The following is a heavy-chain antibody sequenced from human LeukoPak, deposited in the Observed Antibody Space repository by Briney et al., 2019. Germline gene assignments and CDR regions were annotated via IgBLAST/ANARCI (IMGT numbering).Heavy chain of an antibody. CDR3: ARDQYDTWSRRGNFDS. V-gene: IGHV3-7*03. J-gene: IGHJ4*02. CDR2: IKLDGSEK. D-gene: IGHD3-3*01. Sequence: GGSLRLSCVASGFTFGKYWMSWVRQAPGKGLEWVANIKLDGSEKNYVDSVKGRFTISRDNTKNSLYLQMNGLRVEDTAVFYCARDQYDTWSRRGNFDSWGQGTLVIVSS. CDR1: GFTFGKYW.